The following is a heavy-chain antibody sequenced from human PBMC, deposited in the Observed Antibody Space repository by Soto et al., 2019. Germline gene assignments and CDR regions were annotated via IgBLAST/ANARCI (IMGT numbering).Heavy chain of an antibody. D-gene: IGHD3-16*01. CDR2: ISSSSSTI. CDR1: GFTFSSYS. Sequence: EVQLVESGGGLVQPGGSLRLSCAASGFTFSSYSMNWVRQAPGKGLEWVSYISSSSSTIYYADSVKGRFTISRDNAKNSLYLQMNSLRAEDTAVYYCANSYALPQNWGQGTLVTVFS. CDR3: ANSYALPQN. J-gene: IGHJ1*01. V-gene: IGHV3-48*01.